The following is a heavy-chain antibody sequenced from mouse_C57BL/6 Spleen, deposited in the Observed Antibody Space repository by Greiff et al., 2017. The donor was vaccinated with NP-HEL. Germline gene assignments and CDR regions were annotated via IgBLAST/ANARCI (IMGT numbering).Heavy chain of an antibody. V-gene: IGHV1-64*01. CDR2: IHPNSGST. D-gene: IGHD5-5*01. CDR3: ARLEGLPYAMDY. Sequence: VQLQQPGAELVKPGASVKLSCKASGYTFTSYWMHWVKQRPGQGLEWIGMIHPNSGSTNYNEKFKSKATLTVDKSSSTAYMQLSSLTSEDSAVYYCARLEGLPYAMDYWGQGTSVTVSS. CDR1: GYTFTSYW. J-gene: IGHJ4*01.